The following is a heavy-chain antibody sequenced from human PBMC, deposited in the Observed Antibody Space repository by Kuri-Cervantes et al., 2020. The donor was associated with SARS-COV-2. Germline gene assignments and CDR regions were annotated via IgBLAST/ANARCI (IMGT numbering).Heavy chain of an antibody. D-gene: IGHD2-2*02. Sequence: ASVKVSCKSSGDNFIAYYVHWVRQAPGQGLEWMGWISAYNGNTNYAQKLQGRVTMTTDTSTSTAYMDLRSLRSDDTAVYYCARIPNYIVVAPTAIREDWFDPWGQGTLVTVSS. J-gene: IGHJ5*02. CDR2: ISAYNGNT. V-gene: IGHV1-18*04. CDR3: ARIPNYIVVAPTAIREDWFDP. CDR1: GDNFIAYY.